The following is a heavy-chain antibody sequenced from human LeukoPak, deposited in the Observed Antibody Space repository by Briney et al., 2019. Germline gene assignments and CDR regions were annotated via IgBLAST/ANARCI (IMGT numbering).Heavy chain of an antibody. CDR3: ARTPPYYDFLSGYWNYYYYMDV. J-gene: IGHJ6*03. Sequence: ASVKVSCKASGYTFTSYGISWVRQAPGQGLEWMGWISAYNGNTNYAQKLQGRVTMTTDTSTSTAYMELRSLRSDDTAVYYCARTPPYYDFLSGYWNYYYYMDVWGKGTTVTVSS. CDR1: GYTFTSYG. V-gene: IGHV1-18*01. D-gene: IGHD3-3*01. CDR2: ISAYNGNT.